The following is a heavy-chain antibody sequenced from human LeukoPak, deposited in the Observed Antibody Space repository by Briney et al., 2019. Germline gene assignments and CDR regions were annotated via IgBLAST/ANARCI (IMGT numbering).Heavy chain of an antibody. CDR3: ARGEYYYDTSETGSFDY. Sequence: GGSLRLSCTVSGFTVSSNSMSWVRQAPGKGLEWVSFIYSDNTHYSDSVKGRFTISRDNSKNTLYLQMNSLRAEDTAVYYCARGEYYYDTSETGSFDYWGQGTLVTVSS. CDR2: IYSDNT. D-gene: IGHD3-22*01. J-gene: IGHJ4*02. CDR1: GFTVSSNS. V-gene: IGHV3-53*01.